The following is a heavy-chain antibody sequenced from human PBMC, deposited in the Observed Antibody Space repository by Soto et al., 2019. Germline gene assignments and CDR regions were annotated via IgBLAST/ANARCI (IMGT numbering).Heavy chain of an antibody. V-gene: IGHV3-30-3*01. CDR3: ARDQGASTNFDY. CDR1: GFTFSSYA. Sequence: QVQLVESGGGVVQPGRSLRLSCAASGFTFSSYAMHWVRQAPGKGLEWVAVISYDGSNKYYADSVKGRFTISRDNSKNTLYLQMNSLRAEDTAVYYCARDQGASTNFDYWGQGTLVTVSS. D-gene: IGHD1-26*01. J-gene: IGHJ4*02. CDR2: ISYDGSNK.